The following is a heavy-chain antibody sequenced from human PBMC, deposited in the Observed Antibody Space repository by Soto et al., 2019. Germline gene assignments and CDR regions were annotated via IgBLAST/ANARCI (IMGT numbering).Heavy chain of an antibody. V-gene: IGHV3-30-3*01. J-gene: IGHJ4*02. Sequence: QVQLVESGGGVVQPGRSLRLSCAASGFTFSSYAMHWVRQAPGKGLEWVAVISYDGSNKYYADSVKGRFTISRDNSKNTLYLQMNSLRAEDTAVYYCARVVAAADKLRGYFDYWGQGTLVTVSS. CDR2: ISYDGSNK. CDR1: GFTFSSYA. D-gene: IGHD6-13*01. CDR3: ARVVAAADKLRGYFDY.